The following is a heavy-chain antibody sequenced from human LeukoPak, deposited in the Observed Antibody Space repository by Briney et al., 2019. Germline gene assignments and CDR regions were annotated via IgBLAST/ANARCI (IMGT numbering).Heavy chain of an antibody. CDR2: LYSGGNT. CDR1: GFSVSTDY. J-gene: IGHJ4*02. Sequence: GGSLRLSCAASGFSVSTDYMTWVRQAPGKGLEWVSTLYSGGNTYYADSVKGRFTISRDNSKNTLYLEMSSLIAEDTAVYSCARGWGSFENWGQGTLVAVSS. V-gene: IGHV3-53*01. D-gene: IGHD7-27*01. CDR3: ARGWGSFEN.